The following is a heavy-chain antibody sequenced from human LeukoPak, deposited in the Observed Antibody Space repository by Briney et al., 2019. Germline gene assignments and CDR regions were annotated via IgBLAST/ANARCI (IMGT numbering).Heavy chain of an antibody. Sequence: SETLSLTCTVSDDSISSYYWNWIRQPAGKGLEWIGRIFSSGITKYNPSLKSRVTMSVDTSKNQFSLKLSSVTAADTAVYYCARAKEERVFLSGFDIWGQGTMVTVSS. J-gene: IGHJ3*02. V-gene: IGHV4-4*07. CDR1: DDSISSYY. CDR2: IFSSGIT. CDR3: ARAKEERVFLSGFDI. D-gene: IGHD3-3*01.